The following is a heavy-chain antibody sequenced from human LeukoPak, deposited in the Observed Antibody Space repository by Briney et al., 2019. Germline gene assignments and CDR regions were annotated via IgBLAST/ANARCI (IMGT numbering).Heavy chain of an antibody. Sequence: ASVKVSCKASGYTFTSYAMHWVRQAPGQRLEWMGWISADNGNTHFAQRFQDRVAMTTDTSSNTAYMELRSLRADDTAVYYCAREAMWSYPDYWGQGTLVTVSS. CDR1: GYTFTSYA. J-gene: IGHJ4*02. V-gene: IGHV1-3*01. CDR3: AREAMWSYPDY. D-gene: IGHD1-26*01. CDR2: ISADNGNT.